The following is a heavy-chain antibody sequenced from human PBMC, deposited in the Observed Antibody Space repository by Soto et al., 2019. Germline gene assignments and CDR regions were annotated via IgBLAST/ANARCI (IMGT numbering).Heavy chain of an antibody. Sequence: PSDTLSLTCTVSGGSISSYYWSWIRQPPGKGLEWIGYIYYSGSTNYSPSLKSRVTISVDTSKNQFSLKLSSVTAADTAVYYCARRWGRSFDYWGQGTLVTVSS. CDR2: IYYSGST. V-gene: IGHV4-59*08. D-gene: IGHD2-15*01. CDR3: ARRWGRSFDY. CDR1: GGSISSYY. J-gene: IGHJ4*02.